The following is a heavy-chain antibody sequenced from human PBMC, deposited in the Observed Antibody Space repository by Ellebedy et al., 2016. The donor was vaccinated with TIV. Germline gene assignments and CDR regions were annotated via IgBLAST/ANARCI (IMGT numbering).Heavy chain of an antibody. CDR1: GYTFSSYG. CDR3: ARVFYEKFDP. V-gene: IGHV1-18*04. CDR2: ISAYNGDT. Sequence: ASVKVSCKASGYTFSSYGISWVRQAPGQGLEWMGWISAYNGDTNYAQKFQGRVTMTTDTFASTAYLELRSLRSDDTAVYYCARVFYEKFDPWGQGTLVTVSS. D-gene: IGHD2/OR15-2a*01. J-gene: IGHJ5*02.